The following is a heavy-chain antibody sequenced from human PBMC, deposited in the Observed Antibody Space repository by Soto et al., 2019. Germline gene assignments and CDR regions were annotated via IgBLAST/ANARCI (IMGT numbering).Heavy chain of an antibody. CDR3: ARLHGDGPYYYYGMDV. J-gene: IGHJ6*02. CDR2: INHSGST. CDR1: GGSFSGYY. D-gene: IGHD4-17*01. V-gene: IGHV4-34*01. Sequence: SETLSLTCAVYGGSFSGYYWSWIRQPPGKGLEWIGEINHSGSTNYNPSLKSRFTISVDTSKNQFSLKLSSVTAADTAVYYCARLHGDGPYYYYGMDVWGQGTTVTVSS.